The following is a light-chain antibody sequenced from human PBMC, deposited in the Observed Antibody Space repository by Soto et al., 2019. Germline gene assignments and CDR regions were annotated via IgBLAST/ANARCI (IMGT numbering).Light chain of an antibody. CDR1: QDSSNY. V-gene: IGKV1-27*01. CDR3: QKYTSAPHT. CDR2: AAS. J-gene: IGKJ4*01. Sequence: DIQMTQSPSSLSASVGDRVTITCRTSQDSSNYLAWYQQKPGKVPKLLIYAASTLQSAVPSRFSGGGSGTDFSHTISSLQPEDVATYYCQKYTSAPHTFVGGTKVEIQ.